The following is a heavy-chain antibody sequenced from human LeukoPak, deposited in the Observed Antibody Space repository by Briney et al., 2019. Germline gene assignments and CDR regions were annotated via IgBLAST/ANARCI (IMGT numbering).Heavy chain of an antibody. CDR1: GGSISSGGYY. D-gene: IGHD1-26*01. J-gene: IGHJ4*02. Sequence: SQTLSLTCTVSGGSISSGGYYWSWIRQHPGKGLEWIGYIYYSGSTYYNPSLKSRVTISVDTSKNQFSLKLSSVTAADTAVYYCARTPWGLNYFDYWGQGTLDTVSS. CDR3: ARTPWGLNYFDY. V-gene: IGHV4-31*03. CDR2: IYYSGST.